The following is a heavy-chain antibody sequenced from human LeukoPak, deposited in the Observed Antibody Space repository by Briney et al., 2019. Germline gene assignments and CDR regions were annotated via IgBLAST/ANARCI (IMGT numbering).Heavy chain of an antibody. D-gene: IGHD6-6*01. CDR1: GGSISSYY. J-gene: IGHJ4*02. CDR3: ARADSCSSESYYFDY. V-gene: IGHV4-59*01. Sequence: PSETLSLTCTVSGGSISSYYWSWIRQPPGKGLEWIGYIYYSGSTNYNPSLKSRVTISVDTSKNQFSLKLSSVTAADTAVYYCARADSCSSESYYFDYWGQGTLVTVSS. CDR2: IYYSGST.